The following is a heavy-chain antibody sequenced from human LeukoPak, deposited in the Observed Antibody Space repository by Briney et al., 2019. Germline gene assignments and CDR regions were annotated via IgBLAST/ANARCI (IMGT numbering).Heavy chain of an antibody. CDR3: ARLRHYYGSGSLNWSDP. D-gene: IGHD3-10*01. CDR2: IYHSGST. Sequence: SETLSLTCAVSGYSISSGYYWGWIRQPPGKGLEWIGSIYHSGSTYYNPSLKSRVTISVDTSKNQFSLKLSSVTAADTAVYYCARLRHYYGSGSLNWSDPWGQGTQVTVSS. CDR1: GYSISSGYY. V-gene: IGHV4-38-2*01. J-gene: IGHJ5*02.